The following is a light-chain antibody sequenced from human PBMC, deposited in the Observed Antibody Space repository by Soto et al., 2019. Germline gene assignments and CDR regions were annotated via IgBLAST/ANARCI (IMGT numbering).Light chain of an antibody. CDR2: GDI. J-gene: IGLJ1*01. CDR3: QSYDSNLSGFYV. V-gene: IGLV1-40*01. CDR1: SSNIGAGYD. Sequence: QSALTQPPSVSGAPGQRVTISCTGSSSNIGAGYDVHWYLQLPGTAPKLLIYGDINRPSGVPDRFSGSKSGTSASLAITGLQAEDEADYYCQSYDSNLSGFYVFGTGTSSPS.